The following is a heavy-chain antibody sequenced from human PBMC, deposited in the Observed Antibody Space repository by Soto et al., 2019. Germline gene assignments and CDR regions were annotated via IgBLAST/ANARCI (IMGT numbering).Heavy chain of an antibody. CDR3: AREGRLMGAFDV. D-gene: IGHD3-10*01. J-gene: IGHJ3*01. CDR2: IHPDGSGR. CDR1: GFTFSMYW. V-gene: IGHV3-7*01. Sequence: EVQLVESGGGLVQPGGSLRLSCAASGFTFSMYWMAWGRHIPGKGPEWVANIHPDGSGRYYVDSVKGRFTISRDNAKNSLYLQMNSLRAEDTSVYYCAREGRLMGAFDVWGQGTVVAVSS.